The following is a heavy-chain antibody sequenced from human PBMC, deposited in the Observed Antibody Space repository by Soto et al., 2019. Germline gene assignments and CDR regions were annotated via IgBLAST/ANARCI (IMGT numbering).Heavy chain of an antibody. D-gene: IGHD3-22*01. V-gene: IGHV4-30-4*01. Sequence: QVQLQESGPGLVKPSQTLSLTCTVSGASISGGDYYWTWIRQPPGKGLEWIGSIYYTGNTYSNPSLESRLSISVDPSNNQFALRLTSVTAPDTAIYDCASATYDSSTYYLDYWGQGTLVTVSS. CDR3: ASATYDSSTYYLDY. J-gene: IGHJ4*02. CDR1: GASISGGDYY. CDR2: IYYTGNT.